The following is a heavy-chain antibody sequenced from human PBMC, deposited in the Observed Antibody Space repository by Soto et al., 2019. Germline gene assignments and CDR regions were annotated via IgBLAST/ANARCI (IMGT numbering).Heavy chain of an antibody. CDR1: GGTFSSYA. J-gene: IGHJ6*02. CDR2: IIPIFGTA. Sequence: SVKVSCKASGGTFSSYAISWVRQAPGQGLEWMGGIIPIFGTANYAQKFQGRVTITADESTSTAYMELSSLRSEDTAVYYCARGRLRGVIIRSYYGMDVWGQGTTVTVSS. V-gene: IGHV1-69*13. CDR3: ARGRLRGVIIRSYYGMDV. D-gene: IGHD3-10*01.